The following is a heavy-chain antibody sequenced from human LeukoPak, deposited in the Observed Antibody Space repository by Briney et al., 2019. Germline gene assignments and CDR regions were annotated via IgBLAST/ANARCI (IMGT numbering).Heavy chain of an antibody. CDR1: GYTFSSYG. J-gene: IGHJ4*02. CDR3: ARGTKYYYGSGSSFDY. D-gene: IGHD3-10*01. Sequence: ASVKVSCKASGYTFSSYGISWVRQAPGQGLEWMGWISVYNGNTNYAQKLQGRVTMTTDTSTSTAYMELSRLRSDDTAVYYCARGTKYYYGSGSSFDYWGQGTLVTVSS. V-gene: IGHV1-18*01. CDR2: ISVYNGNT.